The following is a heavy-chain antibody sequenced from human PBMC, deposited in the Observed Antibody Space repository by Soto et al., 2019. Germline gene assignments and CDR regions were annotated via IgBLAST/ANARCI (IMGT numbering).Heavy chain of an antibody. CDR3: ASWGYSGSSYYFDY. CDR2: INPNSGNT. CDR1: GYTFTGYY. Sequence: ASVKVSCKASGYTFTGYYMHWVRQAPGQGLEWMGWINPNSGNTNYAQKFQGWVTMTRDTSTSTAYMELRRLRSDDTAVYYCASWGYSGSSYYFDYWGQGTLVTVSS. V-gene: IGHV1-2*04. J-gene: IGHJ4*02. D-gene: IGHD1-26*01.